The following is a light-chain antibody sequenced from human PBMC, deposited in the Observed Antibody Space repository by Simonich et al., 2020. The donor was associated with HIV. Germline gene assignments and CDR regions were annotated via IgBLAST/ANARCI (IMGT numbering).Light chain of an antibody. CDR2: AAS. CDR3: QQSYSTPMYT. J-gene: IGKJ2*01. V-gene: IGKV1-39*01. Sequence: DIQMTQSPSYLSESVGDRVTITCRASQSISRYLNWYQQKPGKAPRLLIYAASSLQSGVPSRFSGSGSGTDFTLTISSLQPEDFATYYCQQSYSTPMYTFGQGTKLEI. CDR1: QSISRY.